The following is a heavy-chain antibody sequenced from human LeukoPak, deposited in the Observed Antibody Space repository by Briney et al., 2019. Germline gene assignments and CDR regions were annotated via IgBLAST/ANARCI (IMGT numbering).Heavy chain of an antibody. Sequence: QSGGSLRLSCAASGLTVSSNYMSCARQAPGKGLEWVSVIYSGCNTYYADSVKGRFTISRDNSKNTLYLQMNSLRAEDTAVYYCARSRQHHYESSGNSKIFNWYFDLWGRGTLVTVSS. D-gene: IGHD3-22*01. J-gene: IGHJ2*01. CDR1: GLTVSSNY. CDR3: ARSRQHHYESSGNSKIFNWYFDL. CDR2: IYSGCNT. V-gene: IGHV3-53*01.